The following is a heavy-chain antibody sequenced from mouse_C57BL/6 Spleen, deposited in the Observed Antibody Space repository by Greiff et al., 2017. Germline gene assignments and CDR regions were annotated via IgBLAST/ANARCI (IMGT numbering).Heavy chain of an antibody. Sequence: EVQLVESGGDLVKPGGSLKLSCAASGFTFSSYGMSWVRQTPDKRLEWVATISSGGSYTYYPDSVKGRFTISRYNAKNTLYLQMINLKSEDTAMYYCSIRLYYYGSKERYAMDYWGQGTSVTVSS. D-gene: IGHD1-1*01. CDR2: ISSGGSYT. CDR1: GFTFSSYG. V-gene: IGHV5-6*01. CDR3: SIRLYYYGSKERYAMDY. J-gene: IGHJ4*01.